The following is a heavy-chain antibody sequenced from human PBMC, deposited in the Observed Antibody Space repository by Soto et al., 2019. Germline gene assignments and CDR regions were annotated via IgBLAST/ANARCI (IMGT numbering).Heavy chain of an antibody. CDR2: IYHSGST. D-gene: IGHD1-1*01. J-gene: IGHJ3*02. Sequence: SETLSLTCAVSGGSIRSGGYSWSWIRQPPGKGLEWIGYIYHSGSTYYNPSLKSRVTISVARSKNQFSLKLSSVTAADTAVYYCARGVRPDDAFDIWGQGTMVT. V-gene: IGHV4-30-2*01. CDR1: GGSIRSGGYS. CDR3: ARGVRPDDAFDI.